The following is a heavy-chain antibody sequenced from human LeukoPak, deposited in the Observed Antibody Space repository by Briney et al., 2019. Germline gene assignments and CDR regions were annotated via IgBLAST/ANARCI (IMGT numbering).Heavy chain of an antibody. CDR3: ARGRYCSADICSGGDAFDI. D-gene: IGHD2-15*01. CDR2: IYTRGST. V-gene: IGHV4-4*07. Sequence: SGTLSLTCTVSGGSINDYYWSWIRQPAGKGLEWIGRIYTRGSTNYNPSLKSRVTMSVDTSKNQFSLKLSSVTAADTAVYYCARGRYCSADICSGGDAFDIWGQGTMVSVSS. J-gene: IGHJ3*02. CDR1: GGSINDYY.